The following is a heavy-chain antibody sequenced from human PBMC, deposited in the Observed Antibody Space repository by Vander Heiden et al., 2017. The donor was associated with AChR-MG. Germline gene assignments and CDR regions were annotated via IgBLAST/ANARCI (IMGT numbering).Heavy chain of an antibody. CDR1: GDSVSSNTDY. Sequence: QLQLQESGPGLVKPSETLSLTCTVSGDSVSSNTDYWAWIRQPPGKGLEWIGCFYYNEGSNYNPSLKSRVTISADTSKNQFSLKLSSVTAADTAVYYCARQERSGTTLPPYWGQGILVTVSS. CDR3: ARQERSGTTLPPY. V-gene: IGHV4-39*01. D-gene: IGHD4-17*01. J-gene: IGHJ4*02. CDR2: FYYNEGS.